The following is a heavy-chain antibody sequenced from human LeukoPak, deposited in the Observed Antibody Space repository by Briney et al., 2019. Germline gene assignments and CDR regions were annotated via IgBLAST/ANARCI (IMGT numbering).Heavy chain of an antibody. V-gene: IGHV3-49*04. CDR1: GFTFRDYG. CDR2: TRSMIYDGAP. J-gene: IGHJ4*02. Sequence: PGGSLRLSCLTSGFTFRDYGLGWVRQAPGMGLERVSFTRSMIYDGAPEYAASVRGRFSVSRDDPQSIAYLQMNNLNSEDTAIYYCARGQTVSGAKYYFDFWSPGTLVTVSS. CDR3: ARGQTVSGAKYYFDF. D-gene: IGHD2/OR15-2a*01.